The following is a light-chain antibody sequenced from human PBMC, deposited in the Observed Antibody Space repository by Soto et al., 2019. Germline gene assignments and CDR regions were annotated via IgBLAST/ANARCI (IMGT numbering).Light chain of an antibody. J-gene: IGKJ1*01. CDR1: QSVSSN. CDR2: GAS. Sequence: EIVMTQSPATLSVSPGERATLSCRASQSVSSNLAWYQQKPGQTPRLLIYGASIRDIGIPARFSGSGSGTDFTLTISTLQSEDFAVYYCQQYNKWLWTFGQGTNVEI. CDR3: QQYNKWLWT. V-gene: IGKV3-15*01.